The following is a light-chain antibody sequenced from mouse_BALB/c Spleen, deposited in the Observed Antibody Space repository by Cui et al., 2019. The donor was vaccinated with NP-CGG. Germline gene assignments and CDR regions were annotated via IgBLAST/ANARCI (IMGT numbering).Light chain of an antibody. Sequence: FVTEESPLTTSPGETVTLTCRSSTGAVTTSNYANWVQEKPDHLFTGLIGGTNNRTPGVPARFSGSLIGDKAALTITGTQTEDEAIYFCALWYSNHWVFGGGTKLTVL. CDR2: GTN. V-gene: IGLV1*01. CDR3: ALWYSNHWV. J-gene: IGLJ1*01. CDR1: TGAVTTSNY.